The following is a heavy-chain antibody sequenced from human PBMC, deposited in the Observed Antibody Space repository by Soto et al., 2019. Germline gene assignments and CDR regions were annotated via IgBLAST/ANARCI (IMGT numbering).Heavy chain of an antibody. CDR1: GYTIPNHG. V-gene: IGHV3-33*06. J-gene: IGHJ4*02. Sequence: QVRLAQSGGGVFQLGRSLTPSCPASGYTIPNHGRHWVRRAPGKGLGWVALIWAHGTEQYYANSVKGRFTVSRDTSTNTVYLQMNSLRAEDTARYYCGKDIRSGSIDYWGQGTLVTVSS. CDR3: GKDIRSGSIDY. CDR2: IWAHGTEQ. D-gene: IGHD1-1*01.